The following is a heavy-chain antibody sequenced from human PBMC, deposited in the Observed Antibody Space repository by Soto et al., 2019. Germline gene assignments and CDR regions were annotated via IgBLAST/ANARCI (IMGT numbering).Heavy chain of an antibody. CDR3: AHRHKSGVLRFLEWLSPVGFDY. V-gene: IGHV2-5*02. Sequence: SGPTLVKPTQTLTLTCTFSGFSLSTSGVGVGWIRQPPGKALEWLALIYWDDDKRYSPSLKRRLTITKDTSKNQVVLTMTNMDPVETATYYCAHRHKSGVLRFLEWLSPVGFDYWGQGTLVTVSS. J-gene: IGHJ4*02. D-gene: IGHD3-3*01. CDR2: IYWDDDK. CDR1: GFSLSTSGVG.